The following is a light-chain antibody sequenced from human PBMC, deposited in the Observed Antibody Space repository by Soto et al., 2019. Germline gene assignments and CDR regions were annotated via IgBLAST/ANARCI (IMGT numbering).Light chain of an antibody. CDR2: EVS. J-gene: IGLJ1*01. CDR3: CSYAGSSTYV. CDR1: SSDVGSYNV. Sequence: QSVLTQPASVSGSPGQSITISCTGTSSDVGSYNVVSWYQQHPGKARKLMIYEVSKRPSGVSNRFSGSKSGNTASLTISGLQAEDEADSYCCSYAGSSTYVFGTGTRSPS. V-gene: IGLV2-23*02.